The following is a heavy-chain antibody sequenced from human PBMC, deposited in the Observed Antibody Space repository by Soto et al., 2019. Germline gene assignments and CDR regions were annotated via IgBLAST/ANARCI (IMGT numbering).Heavy chain of an antibody. CDR3: AKDREVLGATRWGLDT. Sequence: PGGSLRLSCEASGFTFSYFGTHWVRQAPGKGLEWVAAISNDGSRKYYGDSVKGRITISRDNSKNTLYLQMDSLRDEDTAVYYCAKDREVLGATRWGLDTWGQGSLVTVSS. J-gene: IGHJ1*01. V-gene: IGHV3-30*18. D-gene: IGHD1-26*01. CDR1: GFTFSYFG. CDR2: ISNDGSRK.